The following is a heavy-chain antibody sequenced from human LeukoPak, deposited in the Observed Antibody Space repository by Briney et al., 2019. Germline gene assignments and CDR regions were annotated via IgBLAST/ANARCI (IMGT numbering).Heavy chain of an antibody. CDR3: VRDKIAAAGGGA. V-gene: IGHV1-2*02. D-gene: IGHD6-25*01. J-gene: IGHJ5*02. CDR2: IHPYSGGT. Sequence: ASVKVSCKASGYTFSDYEMHWVRQVPGQGPEWMGWIHPYSGGTNYAQKFQGRLSMTRDMSISTAYMELNTLTSDDTAVYFCVRDKIAAAGGGAWGQGTLVTVSS. CDR1: GYTFSDYE.